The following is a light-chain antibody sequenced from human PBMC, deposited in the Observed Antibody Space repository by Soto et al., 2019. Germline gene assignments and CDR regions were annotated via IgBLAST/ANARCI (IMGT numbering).Light chain of an antibody. CDR2: KAS. CDR1: QSISSW. CDR3: QQYNTYSRT. V-gene: IGKV1-5*03. Sequence: DIQMTQSPSTLSASVGDRVTITCRASQSISSWLAWYQQKPGKVPKLLIYKASNLESGVPSRFSGRGSGTEFTLTISSLQPDDFATYYCQQYNTYSRTFGQGTKVEIK. J-gene: IGKJ1*01.